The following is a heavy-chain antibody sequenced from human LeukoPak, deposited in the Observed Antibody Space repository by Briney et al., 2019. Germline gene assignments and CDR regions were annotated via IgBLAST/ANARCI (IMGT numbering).Heavy chain of an antibody. J-gene: IGHJ4*02. D-gene: IGHD2-15*01. CDR2: INHSGST. V-gene: IGHV4-34*01. CDR1: GGSFSGYY. Sequence: SETLSLTCAVYGGSFSGYYWSWIRQPPGKGLEWIGEINHSGSTNYNPSLKSRVTISVDTSKNQFSLKLSSVTAADTAVYYCARALYCSGRSCLLGYWGQGTLVTVSS. CDR3: ARALYCSGRSCLLGY.